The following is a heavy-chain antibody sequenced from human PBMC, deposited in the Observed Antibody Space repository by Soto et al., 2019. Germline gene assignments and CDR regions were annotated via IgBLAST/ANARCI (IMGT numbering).Heavy chain of an antibody. J-gene: IGHJ4*02. Sequence: SETLSLTCAVYGGSFSGYYWSWIRQPPGKGLEWIGEINHSGGANYNPSLKSRVTISVDTSKNQFSLKLSSVTAADTAVYYCARGITMVRGVIPRPYFDYWGQGTLVTVAS. V-gene: IGHV4-34*01. D-gene: IGHD3-10*01. CDR3: ARGITMVRGVIPRPYFDY. CDR1: GGSFSGYY. CDR2: INHSGGA.